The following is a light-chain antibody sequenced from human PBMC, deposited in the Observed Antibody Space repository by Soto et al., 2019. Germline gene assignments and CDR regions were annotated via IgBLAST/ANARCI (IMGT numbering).Light chain of an antibody. CDR1: VLAKKY. V-gene: IGLV3-27*01. CDR3: YSAADNNQV. CDR2: KDT. Sequence: SYELTQPSSVSVSPGQTARITCSGDVLAKKYARWFQQKPGQAPILVIYKDTERPSGIPERFSGSSSGTTVTLTISGAQVEYEADYYCYSAADNNQVFGTGTKLTVL. J-gene: IGLJ1*01.